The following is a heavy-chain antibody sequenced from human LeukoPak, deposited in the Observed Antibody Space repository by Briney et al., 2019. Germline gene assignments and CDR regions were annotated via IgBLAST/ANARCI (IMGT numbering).Heavy chain of an antibody. CDR3: ARVASYGYFDY. Sequence: GGSLRLSCAASGFTFSSYGMHWVRQAPGKGLEWVAVIWYDGSNKYYADSVKGRFTISRDNSKDTLYLQMNSLRAEDTAVYYCARVASYGYFDYWGQGTLVTVSS. CDR2: IWYDGSNK. V-gene: IGHV3-33*01. D-gene: IGHD5-18*01. J-gene: IGHJ4*02. CDR1: GFTFSSYG.